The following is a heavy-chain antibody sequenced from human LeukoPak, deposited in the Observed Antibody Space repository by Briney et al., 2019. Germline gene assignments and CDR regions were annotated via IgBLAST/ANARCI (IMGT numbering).Heavy chain of an antibody. D-gene: IGHD6-19*01. CDR2: ISSSGAKT. Sequence: PGGSLRLSCAASGFTFSSYVMHWVRQAPGKGLQWVSSISSSGAKTYYADSVKGRVTISRDNAKNSYYLEMNSLVAEDTAVYYCARDPIAVVGGGSFDYWGQGILVTVSS. V-gene: IGHV3-21*01. J-gene: IGHJ4*02. CDR1: GFTFSSYV. CDR3: ARDPIAVVGGGSFDY.